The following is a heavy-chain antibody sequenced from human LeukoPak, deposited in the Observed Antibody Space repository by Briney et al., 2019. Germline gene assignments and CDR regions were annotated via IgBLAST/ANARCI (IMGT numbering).Heavy chain of an antibody. D-gene: IGHD2-21*02. V-gene: IGHV3-30-3*01. CDR3: ARVGAYCGGDCYSAFDI. CDR1: GFTFSSYA. J-gene: IGHJ3*02. Sequence: GGSLRLSCAASGFTFSSYAMHWVRQAPGKGLEWVAVISYDGSNKYYADSVKGRFTISRDNSKNTPYLQMNSLRAEDTAVYYCARVGAYCGGDCYSAFDIWGQGTMVTVSS. CDR2: ISYDGSNK.